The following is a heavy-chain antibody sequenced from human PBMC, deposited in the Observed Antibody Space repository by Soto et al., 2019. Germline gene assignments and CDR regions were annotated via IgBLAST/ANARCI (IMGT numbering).Heavy chain of an antibody. CDR1: SGSFSGYY. Sequence: PSETLSLTCAVYSGSFSGYYWSWIRQPPGKGLEWIGEINHSGSTNYNPSLKSRVTISVDTSKNQFSLKLSSVTAADTAVYYCARRDILTGADDYWGQGTLVTVSS. V-gene: IGHV4-34*01. J-gene: IGHJ4*02. D-gene: IGHD3-9*01. CDR3: ARRDILTGADDY. CDR2: INHSGST.